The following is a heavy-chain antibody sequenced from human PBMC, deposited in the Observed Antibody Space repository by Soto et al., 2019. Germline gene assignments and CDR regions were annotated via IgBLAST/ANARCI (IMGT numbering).Heavy chain of an antibody. CDR2: TRSKAHSYAT. J-gene: IGHJ4*02. V-gene: IGHV3-73*02. Sequence: EVQLGESGGGLVQPGGSLKLSCAASGFSFSDSAIHWVRQASGKGLEWAGRTRSKAHSYATAFAASVKGRFTIARDDSKDTVYLQMNSLKAEDTAVYYCPRHTVAYWGQGTLVTVSS. CDR1: GFSFSDSA. D-gene: IGHD4-4*01. CDR3: PRHTVAY.